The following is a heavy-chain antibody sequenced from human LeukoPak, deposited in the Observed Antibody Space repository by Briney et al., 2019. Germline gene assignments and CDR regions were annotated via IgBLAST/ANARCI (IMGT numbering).Heavy chain of an antibody. CDR2: ISGDGGST. V-gene: IGHV3-43*02. J-gene: IGHJ4*02. Sequence: GGSLRLSCAASGFTFDDYAMHWVRQAPGKGLEWVSLISGDGGSTYYADSVKGRFTISRDNSKNSLYLQMNTLRTEDTALYYCARELPDESHIDYWGQGTLVTVSS. CDR1: GFTFDDYA. D-gene: IGHD1-26*01. CDR3: ARELPDESHIDY.